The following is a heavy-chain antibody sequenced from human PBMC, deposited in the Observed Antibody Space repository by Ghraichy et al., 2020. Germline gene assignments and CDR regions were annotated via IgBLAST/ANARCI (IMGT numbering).Heavy chain of an antibody. Sequence: GSLRLSCAASGFTFSSYSINWVRQAPWKGLEWVSSISSSSSYIYYADSVKGRFTISRDNAKNSLYLQMNSLRAEYTAVYYCARDSGSSGFDYWGQGTLVNVSS. D-gene: IGHD1-26*01. CDR2: ISSSSSYI. CDR1: GFTFSSYS. V-gene: IGHV3-21*01. CDR3: ARDSGSSGFDY. J-gene: IGHJ4*02.